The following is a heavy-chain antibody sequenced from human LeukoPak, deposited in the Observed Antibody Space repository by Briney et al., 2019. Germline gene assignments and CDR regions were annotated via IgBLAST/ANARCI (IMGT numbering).Heavy chain of an antibody. CDR3: ARDDWLRQFDY. J-gene: IGHJ4*02. CDR1: GYTFTSYG. Sequence: GASVKVSCKASGYTFTSYGISWVRQAPGQGLEWIGWISAYNGNTNYAQKLQGRVTMTTDTSTSTAYMELRSLRSDDTAVYYCARDDWLRQFDYWGQETLVTVSS. V-gene: IGHV1-18*01. D-gene: IGHD5-12*01. CDR2: ISAYNGNT.